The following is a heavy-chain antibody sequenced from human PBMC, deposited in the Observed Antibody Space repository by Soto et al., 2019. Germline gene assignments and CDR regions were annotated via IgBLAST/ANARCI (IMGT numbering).Heavy chain of an antibody. CDR3: AKVSYSSSWYIGAFDI. V-gene: IGHV3-9*01. CDR2: ISWNSGSI. D-gene: IGHD6-13*01. Sequence: GGSLRLSCAASGFTFDDYAMHWVRQAPGKGLEWVSGISWNSGSIGYADSVKGRFTISRDNAKNSLYLQMNSLRAEDTALYYCAKVSYSSSWYIGAFDIWGQGTMVTVSS. J-gene: IGHJ3*02. CDR1: GFTFDDYA.